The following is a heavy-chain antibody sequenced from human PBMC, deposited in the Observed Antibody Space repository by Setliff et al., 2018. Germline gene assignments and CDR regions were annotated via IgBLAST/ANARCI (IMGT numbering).Heavy chain of an antibody. J-gene: IGHJ3*02. V-gene: IGHV4-61*02. D-gene: IGHD3-9*01. CDR1: GASLSSGSYY. CDR3: ARERLYYDDLTGFSPEAFDI. CDR2: IYTSGAT. Sequence: PSETLSLTCTVSGASLSSGSYYWSWIRQSAGKGLGWIGRIYTSGATTYGPSLKSRVSISADASKNLFSLRLKSVTAADTALYFCARERLYYDDLTGFSPEAFDIWGQGTMVTVSS.